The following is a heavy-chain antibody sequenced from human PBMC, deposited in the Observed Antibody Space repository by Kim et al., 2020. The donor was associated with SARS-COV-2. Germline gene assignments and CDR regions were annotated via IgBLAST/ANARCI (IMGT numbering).Heavy chain of an antibody. V-gene: IGHV3-23*01. Sequence: RFTISRDNSQNTLYLQMNSLRAEDTAVYYCAKVDGDFWSGYYYYYYGMDVWGQGTTVTVSS. CDR3: AKVDGDFWSGYYYYYYGMDV. J-gene: IGHJ6*02. D-gene: IGHD3-3*01.